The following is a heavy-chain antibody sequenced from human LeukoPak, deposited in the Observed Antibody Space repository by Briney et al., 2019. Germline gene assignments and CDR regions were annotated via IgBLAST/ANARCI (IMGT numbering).Heavy chain of an antibody. CDR2: ISYDGSNK. J-gene: IGHJ4*02. CDR1: GFTFSSYG. Sequence: GGSLRLSCAASGFTFSSYGMHWVRQAPGKGLEWVAVISYDGSNKYYADSVKGRFTISRDNSKNTLYLQMNSLRAEDTAVYYCAKGVEEGYGDYPYYFDYWGQGTLVTVSS. D-gene: IGHD4-17*01. V-gene: IGHV3-30*18. CDR3: AKGVEEGYGDYPYYFDY.